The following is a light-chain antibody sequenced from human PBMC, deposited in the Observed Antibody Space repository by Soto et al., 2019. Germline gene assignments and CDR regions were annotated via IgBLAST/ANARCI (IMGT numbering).Light chain of an antibody. CDR1: SSDVGGYNY. J-gene: IGLJ1*01. V-gene: IGLV2-11*01. Sequence: QSVLTQPASLSGSPGQSITISCTGTSSDVGGYNYVSWYQQRPGKAPKLMIYDVSKRPSGVPDRFSGSKSGNTASLTISGLQAEDEADYYCCSFAGSYSYVFGTGTKVTVL. CDR3: CSFAGSYSYV. CDR2: DVS.